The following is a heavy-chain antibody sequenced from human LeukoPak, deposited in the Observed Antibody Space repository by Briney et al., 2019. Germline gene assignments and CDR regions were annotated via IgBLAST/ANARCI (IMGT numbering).Heavy chain of an antibody. V-gene: IGHV1-2*02. CDR3: AREVWFGESTDNFDY. CDR1: GYTFTGYY. Sequence: VKVSCKASGYTFTGYYMHWVRQAPGQGLEWMGWINPNSGGTNYAQKFQGRVTMTRDTSISTAYMELSRLRSDDTAVYYCAREVWFGESTDNFDYWGQGTLVTVSS. D-gene: IGHD3-10*01. J-gene: IGHJ4*02. CDR2: INPNSGGT.